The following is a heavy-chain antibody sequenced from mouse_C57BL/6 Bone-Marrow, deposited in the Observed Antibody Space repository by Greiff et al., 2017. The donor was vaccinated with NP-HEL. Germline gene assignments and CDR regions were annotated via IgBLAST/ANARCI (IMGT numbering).Heavy chain of an antibody. CDR1: GYTFTSYW. CDR3: ARGDLAFDY. J-gene: IGHJ2*01. D-gene: IGHD3-3*01. V-gene: IGHV1-69*01. CDR2: IDPSDSYT. Sequence: VQLQQPGAELVMPGASVKLSCTASGYTFTSYWMHWVKQRPGQGLEWIGEIDPSDSYTNYTQKFKGKSTLTVDKSSSTAYMQLSSLTSEDSAVYYCARGDLAFDYWGQGTTLTVSS.